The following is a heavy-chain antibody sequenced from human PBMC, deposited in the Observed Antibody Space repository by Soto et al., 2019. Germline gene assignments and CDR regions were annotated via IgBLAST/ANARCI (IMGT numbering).Heavy chain of an antibody. CDR3: TRHAVITPGGVIVSHWFDP. J-gene: IGHJ5*02. V-gene: IGHV5-10-1*01. CDR2: IDPLDSQT. CDR1: GYRFASYW. Sequence: PGESLKISCEGSGYRFASYWITWVRQVPGKGLEWMGRIDPLDSQTNYSASFEGHVTFSADKSINTAFLQWSSLRASDTATYFCTRHAVITPGGVIVSHWFDPWGQGTPVTVSS. D-gene: IGHD3-16*02.